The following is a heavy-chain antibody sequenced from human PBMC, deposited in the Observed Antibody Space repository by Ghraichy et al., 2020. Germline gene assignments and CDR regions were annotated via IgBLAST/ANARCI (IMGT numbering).Heavy chain of an antibody. D-gene: IGHD3-10*01. CDR2: INHSGST. CDR1: GGSFSTNY. J-gene: IGHJ6*02. V-gene: IGHV4-34*01. CDR3: ASLRLRPISMVPEIPEMSPIYYYYYGLDV. Sequence: SETLSLTCSVYGGSFSTNYWSWIRQSPGKGLEWIGEINHSGSTNYNPSLKSRVTMSVDTSKNQFSLKLSSVTAADTAEYYCASLRLRPISMVPEIPEMSPIYYYYYGLDVWGQGTTVTVSS.